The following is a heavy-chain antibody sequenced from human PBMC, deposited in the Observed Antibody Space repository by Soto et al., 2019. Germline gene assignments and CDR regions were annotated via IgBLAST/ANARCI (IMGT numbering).Heavy chain of an antibody. J-gene: IGHJ3*02. D-gene: IGHD4-17*01. CDR2: IWYDGSNK. Sequence: QVQLVESGGGVVQPGRSLRLSCAASGFTFSNYGMLWVRQAPGKGLEWVAGIWYDGSNKYYADSVKGRFTIYRDNSKNPLYLQRNSLRAEDTAVYYCARDWTTRGAVDIWGQGTMVTVSS. V-gene: IGHV3-33*01. CDR3: ARDWTTRGAVDI. CDR1: GFTFSNYG.